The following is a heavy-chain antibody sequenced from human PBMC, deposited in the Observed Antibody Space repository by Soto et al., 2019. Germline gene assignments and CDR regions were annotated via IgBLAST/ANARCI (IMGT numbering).Heavy chain of an antibody. J-gene: IGHJ6*02. CDR2: INAGNGNT. V-gene: IGHV1-3*01. CDR3: ASLPLERRGLGTPTYYYGMDV. Sequence: ASVKVSCKASGYTFTSYAMHWVRQAPGQRLEWMGWINAGNGNTKYSQKFQGRVTITRDTSASTAYMELSSLRSEDTAVYYCASLPLERRGLGTPTYYYGMDVWGQGTTVTVSS. CDR1: GYTFTSYA. D-gene: IGHD1-1*01.